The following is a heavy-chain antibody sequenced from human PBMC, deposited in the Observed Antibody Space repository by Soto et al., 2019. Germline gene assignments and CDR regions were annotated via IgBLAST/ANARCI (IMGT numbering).Heavy chain of an antibody. CDR1: GGTFSSYA. V-gene: IGHV1-69*06. CDR3: ARKPPYYYDSSGYFPD. D-gene: IGHD3-22*01. J-gene: IGHJ4*02. CDR2: IIPIFGTA. Sequence: QVQLVQSGAEVKKPGSSVKVSCQASGGTFSSYAISWVRQAPGQGLEWVGGIIPIFGTANYAQKFQGRVTITADKSTSTAYMELSSLISEDTAVYYCARKPPYYYDSSGYFPDWGQETLVTVSS.